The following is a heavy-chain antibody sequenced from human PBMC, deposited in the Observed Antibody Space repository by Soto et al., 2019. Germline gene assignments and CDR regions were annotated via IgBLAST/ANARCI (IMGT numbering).Heavy chain of an antibody. J-gene: IGHJ6*02. D-gene: IGHD2-2*01. Sequence: GASVEVSCKASGGAFSRYSISWVRQATGHGLEWIGRIIPIFGVPTYAQKFQGRVTFTADESTSTAYMELSSLRSDDTAVYYCAREDRDRETGLVPAAIDGMDVWGQGTTVTVSS. CDR3: AREDRDRETGLVPAAIDGMDV. V-gene: IGHV1-69*13. CDR2: IIPIFGVP. CDR1: GGAFSRYS.